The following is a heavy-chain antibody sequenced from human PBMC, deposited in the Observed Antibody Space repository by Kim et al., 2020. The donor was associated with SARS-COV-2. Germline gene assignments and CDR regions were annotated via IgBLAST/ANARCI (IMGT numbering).Heavy chain of an antibody. V-gene: IGHV3-49*03. CDR1: GFTFGDYA. J-gene: IGHJ6*02. D-gene: IGHD2-21*02. Sequence: GGSLRLSCTASGFTFGDYAMSWFRQAPGKGLEWVGFIRSKAYGGTTEYAASVKGRFTISRDDSKSIAYLQMNSLKTEDTAVYYCTRASSEVVTATLYYYYYYGMDVWGQGTTVTVSS. CDR2: IRSKAYGGTT. CDR3: TRASSEVVTATLYYYYYYGMDV.